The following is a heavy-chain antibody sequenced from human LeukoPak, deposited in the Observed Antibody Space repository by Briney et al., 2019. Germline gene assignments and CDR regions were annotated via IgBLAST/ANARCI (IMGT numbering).Heavy chain of an antibody. CDR1: GFTFSSYS. CDR2: ISSSSSYI. D-gene: IGHD3-10*01. V-gene: IGHV3-21*01. J-gene: IGHJ4*02. Sequence: PGGSLRLSCAASGFTFSSYSMNWVRQAPGKGLEWVSSISSSSSYIYYADSVKGRFTISRDNAKNSLYLQVNSLRAEDTAVYYCARDPGTIWSDYWGQGTLVTVSS. CDR3: ARDPGTIWSDY.